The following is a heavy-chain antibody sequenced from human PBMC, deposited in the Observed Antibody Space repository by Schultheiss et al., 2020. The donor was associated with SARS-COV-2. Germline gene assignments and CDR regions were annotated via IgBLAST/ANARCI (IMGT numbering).Heavy chain of an antibody. CDR3: ARVCYDFWSGYYGAFDI. CDR1: GFTFSSYD. CDR2: IWYDGSNE. Sequence: GGSLRLSCAASGFTFSSYDMHWVRQAPGKGLEWVAVIWYDGSNEYYADSVKGRFTISRDNSKNTLYLQMNSLRAEDTAVYYCARVCYDFWSGYYGAFDIWGQGTTVTVSS. D-gene: IGHD3-3*01. V-gene: IGHV3-33*01. J-gene: IGHJ3*02.